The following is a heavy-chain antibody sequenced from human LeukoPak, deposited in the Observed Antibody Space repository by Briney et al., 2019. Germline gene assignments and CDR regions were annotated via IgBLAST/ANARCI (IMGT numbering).Heavy chain of an antibody. J-gene: IGHJ6*03. D-gene: IGHD3-9*01. CDR3: ARGPKDGILTGYRWYYYYYYMDV. Sequence: GASVKVSCKASGYTFTSYVINWVRQATGQGLEWMGWMNPNSGNTGYAQKFQGRVTMTRNTSISTAYMELSSLRSEDTAVYYCARGPKDGILTGYRWYYYYYYMDVWGKGTTVTVSS. V-gene: IGHV1-8*01. CDR1: GYTFTSYV. CDR2: MNPNSGNT.